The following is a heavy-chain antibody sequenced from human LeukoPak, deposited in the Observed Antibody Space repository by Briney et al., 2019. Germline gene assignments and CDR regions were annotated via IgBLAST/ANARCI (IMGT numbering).Heavy chain of an antibody. J-gene: IGHJ3*02. V-gene: IGHV1-2*02. Sequence: ASVKVSCKPSGYTLTGNYIHWVRPAPGQGLEWLGRINPLSSGTNYAQQFQGRVTMTRDTSISTAYMELSSLRSDATAMYYCARDSVDKGFDIWGQGTMVTVSS. CDR3: ARDSVDKGFDI. CDR2: INPLSSGT. CDR1: GYTLTGNY.